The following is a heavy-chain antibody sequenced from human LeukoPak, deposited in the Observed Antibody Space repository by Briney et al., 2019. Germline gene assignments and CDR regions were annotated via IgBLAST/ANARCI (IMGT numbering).Heavy chain of an antibody. D-gene: IGHD1-26*01. CDR2: TYYRSKWYN. Sequence: SQTLSLTCAISVVSVSINTAAWNWIRQSPSRGLEWLGSTYYRSKWYNDYAVSVKSRITINPDTSKNQFSLQLNSVTPEDTAVYYCARVLDVGPTYFDYWGQGTLVTVSS. CDR1: VVSVSINTAA. J-gene: IGHJ4*02. V-gene: IGHV6-1*01. CDR3: ARVLDVGPTYFDY.